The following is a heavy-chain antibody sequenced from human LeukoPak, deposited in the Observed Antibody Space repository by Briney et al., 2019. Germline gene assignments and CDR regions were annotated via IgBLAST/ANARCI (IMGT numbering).Heavy chain of an antibody. Sequence: GGSLRLSCAASEFTFSNYGMHWVRQAPGKGLEWVTFVRSNGNDKYYADSVKGRFTISRDNSKNTLYLQMNSLRAEDTAVYYCASIVVVVAATNDAFDIWGQGTMVTVSS. J-gene: IGHJ3*02. CDR2: VRSNGNDK. CDR1: EFTFSNYG. V-gene: IGHV3-30*02. CDR3: ASIVVVVAATNDAFDI. D-gene: IGHD2-15*01.